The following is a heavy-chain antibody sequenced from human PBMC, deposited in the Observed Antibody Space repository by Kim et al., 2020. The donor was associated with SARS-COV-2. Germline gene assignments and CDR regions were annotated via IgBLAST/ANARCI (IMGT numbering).Heavy chain of an antibody. J-gene: IGHJ3*02. CDR1: GYTFTGYF. V-gene: IGHV1-2*06. CDR2: FNPNNDVT. CDR3: AKGFAYGQRAFDI. Sequence: ASVKVSCKASGYTFTGYFMHWVRQAPGQGLEWMGRFNPNNDVTTSAQNFQGRVTMTSDTSISTAYMDLSGLRSDDTAVYYCAKGFAYGQRAFDIWGQGTTVTVSS. D-gene: IGHD3-10*01.